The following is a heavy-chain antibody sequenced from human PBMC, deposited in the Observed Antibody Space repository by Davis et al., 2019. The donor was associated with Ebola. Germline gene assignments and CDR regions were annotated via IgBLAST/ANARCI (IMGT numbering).Heavy chain of an antibody. J-gene: IGHJ3*02. CDR1: GGSFSGYY. CDR3: AFVGVNTKGDARDI. V-gene: IGHV4-34*01. Sequence: SETLSLTCAVYGGSFSGYYWSWIRQPPGKGLEWIAEIDHSGTTNYNSSLKSRVTISVDTSKNQFSLQLISVTAADTAVYYCAFVGVNTKGDARDIWGQGTKVIVSS. D-gene: IGHD1-26*01. CDR2: IDHSGTT.